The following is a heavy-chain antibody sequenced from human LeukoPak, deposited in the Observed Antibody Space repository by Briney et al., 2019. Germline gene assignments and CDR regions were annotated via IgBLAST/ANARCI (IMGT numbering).Heavy chain of an antibody. D-gene: IGHD2-15*01. CDR3: ARVLRYCSGGNCYSGGLGYMDV. J-gene: IGHJ6*03. Sequence: GGSLRLSCAASGFSFSGYSMNWVRQAPGKGLEWISYISSSSSAINYADSVKGRFTISRDNAKNSLFLQMNSLRAEDTAVYYCARVLRYCSGGNCYSGGLGYMDVWGKGTTVTISS. CDR1: GFSFSGYS. CDR2: ISSSSSAI. V-gene: IGHV3-48*04.